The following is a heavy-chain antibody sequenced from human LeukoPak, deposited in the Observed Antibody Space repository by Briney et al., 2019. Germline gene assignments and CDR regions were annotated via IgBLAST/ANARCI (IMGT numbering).Heavy chain of an antibody. J-gene: IGHJ3*02. D-gene: IGHD5-18*01. CDR1: GYTFTSYD. CDR2: MNPNSGNT. Sequence: ASVKVSCKASGYTFTSYDINWVRQATGQGLEWMGWMNPNSGNTGYAQKFQGRVTMTRNTSISTAYMELSSLRSEDTAVYYCANTSTREDDAFDIWGQGTMVTVSS. CDR3: ANTSTREDDAFDI. V-gene: IGHV1-8*01.